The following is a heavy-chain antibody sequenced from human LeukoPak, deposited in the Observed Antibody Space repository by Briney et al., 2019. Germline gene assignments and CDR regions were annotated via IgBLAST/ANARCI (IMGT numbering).Heavy chain of an antibody. CDR2: ISGSGGST. CDR1: GFTFSSYA. J-gene: IGHJ4*02. CDR3: AKDSRHIVVVTAIPPYYFDY. V-gene: IGHV3-23*01. Sequence: GGSLRLSCAASGFTFSSYAMSWVRQAPGKGLEWVSAISGSGGSTYYADSVKGRFTISRDNSKNTLYLQMNSLRAEDTAAYYCAKDSRHIVVVTAIPPYYFDYWGQGTLVTVSS. D-gene: IGHD2-21*02.